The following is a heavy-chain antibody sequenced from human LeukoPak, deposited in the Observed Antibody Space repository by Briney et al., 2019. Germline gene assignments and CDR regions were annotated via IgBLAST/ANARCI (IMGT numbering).Heavy chain of an antibody. CDR1: GFHFFAYY. V-gene: IGHV1-2*02. CDR3: ATDPGHSGMDH. D-gene: IGHD3-10*01. CDR2: INPQSGGT. J-gene: IGHJ4*02. Sequence: ASVKASCKTSGFHFFAYYIQWVRQAPGQGLEWMGWINPQSGGTTYSQKFQDRVTLTSDASIRTAYMELRRLTSDDTAVYYCATDPGHSGMDHWGLGSLVTVSS.